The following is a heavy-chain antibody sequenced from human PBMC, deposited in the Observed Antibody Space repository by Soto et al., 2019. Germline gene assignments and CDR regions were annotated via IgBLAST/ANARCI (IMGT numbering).Heavy chain of an antibody. CDR1: GFAFSRND. CDR3: VTDPNWEWGY. V-gene: IGHV3-23*01. J-gene: IGHJ4*02. CDR2: INYSGVST. Sequence: VGSLRLSCAASGFAFSRNDMNWVRQRPGKGLEWVSNINYSGVSTYYSDAVKGRLTISRDNSKNILYLEMNSLKVDDTAVYYCVTDPNWEWGYWGQGVLVTVSS. D-gene: IGHD1-1*01.